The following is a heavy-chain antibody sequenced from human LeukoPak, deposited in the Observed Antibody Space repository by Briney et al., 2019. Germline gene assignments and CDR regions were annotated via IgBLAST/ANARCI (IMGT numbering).Heavy chain of an antibody. V-gene: IGHV3-30*03. D-gene: IGHD6-6*01. J-gene: IGHJ3*01. CDR3: ARSSYSSSSSV. CDR2: ISYDGSNK. Sequence: GGSLRLSCAASGFTFSSYGIHWVRQAPGKGLEWVAVISYDGSNKYYADSVKGRFTISRDNSKNTLYLQINSLRAEDTAVYYCARSSYSSSSSVWGQGTMVTVSS. CDR1: GFTFSSYG.